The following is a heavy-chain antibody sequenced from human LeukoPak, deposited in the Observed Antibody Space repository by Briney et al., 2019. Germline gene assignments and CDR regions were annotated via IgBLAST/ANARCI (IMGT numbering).Heavy chain of an antibody. Sequence: SGGSLRLSCAASGFTFSSYAMSWVRQAPGKGLEWVSAISGSGGSTYYADSVKGRFTISRDNSKNTLYLQMNSLRAEDTAVYYCANMGVVPPYHYWGQGTLVTVSS. CDR1: GFTFSSYA. CDR2: ISGSGGST. V-gene: IGHV3-23*01. CDR3: ANMGVVPPYHY. J-gene: IGHJ4*02. D-gene: IGHD4-23*01.